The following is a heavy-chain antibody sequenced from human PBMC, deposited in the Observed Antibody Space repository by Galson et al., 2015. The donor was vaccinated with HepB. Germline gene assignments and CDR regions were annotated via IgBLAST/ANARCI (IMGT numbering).Heavy chain of an antibody. CDR3: ARERWVYCGGDCYSWFDP. Sequence: SLRLSCAASGFTFSSYGMHWVRQAPGKGLEWVAVIWYDGSNKYYADSVKGRFTISRDNSKNTLYLQMNSLRAEDTAVYYCARERWVYCGGDCYSWFDPWGQGTLVTVSS. D-gene: IGHD2-21*02. CDR2: IWYDGSNK. CDR1: GFTFSSYG. J-gene: IGHJ5*02. V-gene: IGHV3-33*01.